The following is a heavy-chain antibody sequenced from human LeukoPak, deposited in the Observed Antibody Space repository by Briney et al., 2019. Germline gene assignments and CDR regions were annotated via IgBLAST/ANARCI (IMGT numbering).Heavy chain of an antibody. Sequence: ASVKVSCKASGYTFSDKYMHWVRQAPGQGLEWMGWINPNSGGTNYAQKFQGRVTMTRDTSISTAYMELSRLRSDDTAVYYCARGHKSCYFQHWGQGTLVTVSS. J-gene: IGHJ1*01. CDR1: GYTFSDKY. D-gene: IGHD2-21*01. CDR3: ARGHKSCYFQH. V-gene: IGHV1-2*02. CDR2: INPNSGGT.